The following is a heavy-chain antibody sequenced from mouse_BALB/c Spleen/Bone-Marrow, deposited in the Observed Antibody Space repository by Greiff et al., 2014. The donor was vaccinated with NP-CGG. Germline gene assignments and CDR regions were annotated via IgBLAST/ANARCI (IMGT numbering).Heavy chain of an antibody. CDR2: ISNLAYSI. V-gene: IGHV5-15*02. CDR3: AREGGAMDY. Sequence: EVQRVESGGGLVQPGGSRKLSCAASGFTFSDYGMSWVRQAPGKGPEWVAFISNLAYSIYYADTVTGRFTISRENAKNTLYLEMSSLRSEDTAMYYCAREGGAMDYWGQGTSVTVSS. CDR1: GFTFSDYG. J-gene: IGHJ4*01.